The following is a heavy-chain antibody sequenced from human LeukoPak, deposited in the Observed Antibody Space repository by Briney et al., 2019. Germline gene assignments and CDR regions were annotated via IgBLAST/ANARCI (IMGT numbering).Heavy chain of an antibody. Sequence: SETLSLTCTVSGGSISSSSYYWGWIRQPPGKGLEWIGSIYYSGSTYYNPSLKSRVTISVDTSKNQFSPKLSSVTAADTAVYYCARNPLLWFGELSPNWFDPWGQGTLVTVSS. CDR3: ARNPLLWFGELSPNWFDP. V-gene: IGHV4-39*01. CDR2: IYYSGST. D-gene: IGHD3-10*01. J-gene: IGHJ5*02. CDR1: GGSISSSSYY.